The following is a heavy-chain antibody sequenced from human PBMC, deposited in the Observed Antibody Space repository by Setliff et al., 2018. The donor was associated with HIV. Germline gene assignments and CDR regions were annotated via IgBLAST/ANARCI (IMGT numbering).Heavy chain of an antibody. CDR1: GGSVSRDDCY. V-gene: IGHV4-31*03. CDR2: VYVSGNT. Sequence: SETLSLTCTVSGGSVSRDDCYWGWIRQLPGKGLEWIGYVYVSGNTNYNPSLRSRVTISLDRAKDQFSLKLNSMTAADTARYYCAREGMQGGFDLWGQGTMVTVSS. D-gene: IGHD2-15*01. J-gene: IGHJ3*01. CDR3: AREGMQGGFDL.